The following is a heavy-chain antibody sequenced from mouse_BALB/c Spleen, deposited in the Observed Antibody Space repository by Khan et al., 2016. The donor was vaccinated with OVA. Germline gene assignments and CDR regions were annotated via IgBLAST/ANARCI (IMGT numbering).Heavy chain of an antibody. Sequence: EVELVESGGGLVQPGGSRKLSCAASGFTFSGFGMHWVRQAPEKGLEWVAYISSGSKTTYYADTVKGRFNIYRDNPKNTLFRQMTSLRSEDTAMYFCARTGYYYFDYWGQGTTLTVSS. D-gene: IGHD1-2*01. J-gene: IGHJ2*01. CDR3: ARTGYYYFDY. V-gene: IGHV5-17*02. CDR2: ISSGSKTT. CDR1: GFTFSGFG.